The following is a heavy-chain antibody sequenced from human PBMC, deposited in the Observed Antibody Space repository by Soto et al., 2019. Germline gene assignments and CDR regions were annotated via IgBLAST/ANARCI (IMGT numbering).Heavy chain of an antibody. CDR2: LNPNNGDR. CDR3: AKVSRKGSAIDFDY. Sequence: QVQLVQSGAELKKPGASVKVSCKASGYTFSNYDMNWVRQATGQGPEWLGWLNPNNGDRGYAQKFQGRVTLATDISTTTAYMELTSLRSEDTAIYYCAKVSRKGSAIDFDYWGQGTLITVSP. J-gene: IGHJ4*02. V-gene: IGHV1-8*01. CDR1: GYTFSNYD. D-gene: IGHD3-10*01.